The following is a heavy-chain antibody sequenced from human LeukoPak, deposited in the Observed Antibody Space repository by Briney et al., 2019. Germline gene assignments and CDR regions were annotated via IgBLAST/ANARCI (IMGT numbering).Heavy chain of an antibody. CDR2: INPSGGST. D-gene: IGHD3-22*01. Sequence: ASVKVSCKASGYTFTRYSIYWVRQALGQGLEWMGIINPSGGSTSYAQKFQGRVTMTRDTSTSTVYMELSSLRSEDTAVYYCARGYYYDSSGYYPGGDYWGQGTLVTVSS. J-gene: IGHJ4*02. V-gene: IGHV1-46*01. CDR3: ARGYYYDSSGYYPGGDY. CDR1: GYTFTRYS.